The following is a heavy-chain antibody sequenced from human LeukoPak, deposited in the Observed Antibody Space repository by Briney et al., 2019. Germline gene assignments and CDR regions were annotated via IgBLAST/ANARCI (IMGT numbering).Heavy chain of an antibody. CDR3: ATVMVGATAFDY. CDR1: GYTLTKLS. Sequence: ASVKVSCKVSGYTLTKLSMHWVRQAPGKGLEWMGGFDPEDGETIYAQKFQGRVTMTEDTSTDTAYMELSSLRSEDTAVYYCATVMVGATAFDYWGQGTLVTVSS. CDR2: FDPEDGET. J-gene: IGHJ4*02. V-gene: IGHV1-24*01. D-gene: IGHD1-26*01.